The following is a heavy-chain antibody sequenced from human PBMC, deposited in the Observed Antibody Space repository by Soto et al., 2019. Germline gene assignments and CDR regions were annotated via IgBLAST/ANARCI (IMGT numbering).Heavy chain of an antibody. CDR1: GDSVSSNSAA. D-gene: IGHD3-9*01. J-gene: IGHJ6*02. CDR3: ARVAAYYDILTGYYYYYGMDV. V-gene: IGHV6-1*01. CDR2: TYYRSKWYN. Sequence: KQSQTLSLTCAISGDSVSSNSAAWNWIRQSPSRGLEWLGRTYYRSKWYNDYAVSVKSRITINPDTSKNQFSLQLNSVTPEDTAVYYCARVAAYYDILTGYYYYYGMDVWGQGTTVTVSS.